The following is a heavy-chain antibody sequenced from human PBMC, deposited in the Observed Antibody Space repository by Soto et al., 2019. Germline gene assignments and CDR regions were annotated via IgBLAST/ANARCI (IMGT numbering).Heavy chain of an antibody. J-gene: IGHJ4*02. CDR2: ISYDGSDK. D-gene: IGHD2-2*02. CDR3: AKSPNFFCSSTNCYKYYFDY. V-gene: IGHV3-30*18. CDR1: GFTFNTYG. Sequence: GVSLRLSCAASGFTFNTYGMHWVRQAPGKGLEWVAVISYDGSDKFYADSVKGRFTISRDNSKNALYLQMSSLRPEDTAIYYCAKSPNFFCSSTNCYKYYFDYWGQGTLVTVSS.